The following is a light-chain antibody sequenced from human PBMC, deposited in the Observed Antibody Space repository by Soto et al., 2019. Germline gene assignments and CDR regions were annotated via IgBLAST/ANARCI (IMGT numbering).Light chain of an antibody. CDR2: EAS. CDR1: SSDVGGYNY. CDR3: SSYGGRNNLL. J-gene: IGLJ2*01. V-gene: IGLV2-8*01. Sequence: QSALTQPPSASGSPGQSVTISCTGTSSDVGGYNYVSWYQQHPGKAPKVMIYEASKRPSGVPDRFSGSKSGNTASLTVSGLQAEDEADYYCSSYGGRNNLLFGGGTKVTVL.